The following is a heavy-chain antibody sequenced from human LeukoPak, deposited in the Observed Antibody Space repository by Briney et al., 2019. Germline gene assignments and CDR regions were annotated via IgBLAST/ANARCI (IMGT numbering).Heavy chain of an antibody. V-gene: IGHV3-30*02. CDR2: IRYDGSDK. CDR1: GFTLSNYD. CDR3: ARGSLAWSGTFDY. D-gene: IGHD3-3*01. Sequence: GGSLRLSCAASGFTLSNYDMHWVRQAPGKGLEWVAFIRYDGSDKYYADSVKGRFTISRDNSRNTLYLQMNSLRAEDTTMYYCARGSLAWSGTFDYWGQGTLVTVSS. J-gene: IGHJ4*02.